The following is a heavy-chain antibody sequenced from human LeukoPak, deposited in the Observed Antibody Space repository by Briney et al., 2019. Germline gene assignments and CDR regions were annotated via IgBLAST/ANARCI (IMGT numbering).Heavy chain of an antibody. CDR2: ISYEGSNK. CDR3: ARDGGVGSSGSTDY. J-gene: IGHJ4*02. Sequence: QAGGSLRLSCAASGFTFSSYVMHWVRQAPGKGLEWVAVISYEGSNKQYADSVKGRFTISRDNSKNTLYLQMNSLRAEDTAVYYCARDGGVGSSGSTDYWGQGTLVTVSS. CDR1: GFTFSSYV. D-gene: IGHD6-19*01. V-gene: IGHV3-30*04.